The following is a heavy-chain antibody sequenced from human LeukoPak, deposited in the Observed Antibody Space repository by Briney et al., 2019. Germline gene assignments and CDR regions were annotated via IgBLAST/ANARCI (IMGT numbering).Heavy chain of an antibody. CDR2: IYYSGST. J-gene: IGHJ6*03. CDR3: ARAPSTDCSGGSCYSYYYYYYMDV. V-gene: IGHV4-59*01. CDR1: GGSISSYY. D-gene: IGHD2-15*01. Sequence: SETLSLTCTVSGGSISSYYWSWIRQPPGKGLEWIGYIYYSGSTNYNPSLKSRVTISVDTSKNQFSLKQSSVTAADTAVYYCARAPSTDCSGGSCYSYYYYYYMDVWGKGTTVTVSS.